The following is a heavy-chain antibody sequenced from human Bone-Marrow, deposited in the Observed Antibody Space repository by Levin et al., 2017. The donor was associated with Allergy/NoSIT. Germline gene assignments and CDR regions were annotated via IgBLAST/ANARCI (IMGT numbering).Heavy chain of an antibody. Sequence: GGSLRLSCAASGFTFSNYWMHWVRQLPGKGLAWVSRINSEGGSIRYADYVKGRFTISRDNAKNTLYLQLDSLRAEDTAVYYCTRVLAVAGKGHGFDIWGQGAMVTVSS. CDR3: TRVLAVAGKGHGFDI. V-gene: IGHV3-74*01. CDR1: GFTFSNYW. CDR2: INSEGGSI. J-gene: IGHJ3*02. D-gene: IGHD6-19*01.